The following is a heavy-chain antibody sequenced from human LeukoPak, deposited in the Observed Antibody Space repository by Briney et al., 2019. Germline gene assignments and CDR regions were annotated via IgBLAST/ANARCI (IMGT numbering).Heavy chain of an antibody. CDR2: INPSGGST. J-gene: IGHJ4*02. CDR1: GYTFTSYY. Sequence: ASVKVSCKASGYTFTSYYMHWVRQAPGQGLEWMGIINPSGGSTSYAQKFQGRVTMTRDTSTSTVYMELSSLRSEDTAVYYCARDEDITMAGWYFDYWGQGTLVTVSS. D-gene: IGHD3-3*01. V-gene: IGHV1-46*01. CDR3: ARDEDITMAGWYFDY.